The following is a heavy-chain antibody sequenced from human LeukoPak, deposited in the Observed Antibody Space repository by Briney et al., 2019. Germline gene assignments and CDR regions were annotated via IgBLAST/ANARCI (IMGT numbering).Heavy chain of an antibody. Sequence: GSLRLSCAASGFTFSSYAMHWVRQAPGKGLEWVAVISYDGSNKYYADSVKGRFTISRDNSKNTLYLQMNSLRAEDTAVYYCAREVPAAPFDYWGQGTLVTVSS. V-gene: IGHV3-30-3*01. D-gene: IGHD2-2*01. CDR2: ISYDGSNK. J-gene: IGHJ4*02. CDR1: GFTFSSYA. CDR3: AREVPAAPFDY.